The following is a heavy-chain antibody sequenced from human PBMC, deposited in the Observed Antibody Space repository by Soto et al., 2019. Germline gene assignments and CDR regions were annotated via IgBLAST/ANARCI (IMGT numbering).Heavy chain of an antibody. V-gene: IGHV1-46*01. CDR2: INPNGGST. CDR3: ARVGSVAVAGTGVDY. D-gene: IGHD6-19*01. CDR1: ADTFTRYY. Sequence: APVKVSCKAPADTFTRYYIHWVRRAPGHGLEWMGIINPNGGSTRFAQTFQGRITITADESTSTAYMELSSLRSEDTAVYYCARVGSVAVAGTGVDYWGQGTLVTGSS. J-gene: IGHJ4*02.